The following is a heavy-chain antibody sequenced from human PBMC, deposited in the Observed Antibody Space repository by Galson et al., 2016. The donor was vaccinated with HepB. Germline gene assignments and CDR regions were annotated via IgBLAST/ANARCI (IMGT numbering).Heavy chain of an antibody. V-gene: IGHV3-33*01. D-gene: IGHD3-16*02. J-gene: IGHJ5*02. CDR3: ARDLSYGSNWFDP. CDR1: GFTFSSYG. CDR2: IQFDVSKK. Sequence: SLRLSCAGSGFTFSSYGMHWVRQAPGKGLEWVAAIQFDVSKKYYGDSVKGRFTISRDDSKNTVYLQMSSLRAEDTAIYFCARDLSYGSNWFDPRGQGTLVTVSS.